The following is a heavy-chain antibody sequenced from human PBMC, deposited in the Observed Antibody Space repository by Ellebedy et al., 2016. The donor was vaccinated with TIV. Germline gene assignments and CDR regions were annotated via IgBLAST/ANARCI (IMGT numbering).Heavy chain of an antibody. Sequence: GESLKISXAASGFIFSNFAMTWVRQAPDKGLEWVSTITDGGGTTYYADSVKGRVTISRDNSKNTLYLQMNSLRAEDTAVYYCAQAGGGYSYGLSWGQGTLVTVSS. CDR1: GFIFSNFA. V-gene: IGHV3-23*01. D-gene: IGHD5-18*01. CDR3: AQAGGGYSYGLS. J-gene: IGHJ5*02. CDR2: ITDGGGTT.